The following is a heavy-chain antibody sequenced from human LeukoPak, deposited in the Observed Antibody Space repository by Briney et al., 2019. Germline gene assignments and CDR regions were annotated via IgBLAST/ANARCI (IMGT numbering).Heavy chain of an antibody. CDR1: GFTFSSYG. Sequence: GGPLRLSCAASGFTFSSYGMSWVRQAPGKGLEWVSALTPSGSSTYYADSVKGRFTFSRDNSKNTLYLQMNSLRVEDTAIYYCAKGGSSSWDYFDSWGQGTLVTVSP. CDR3: AKGGSSSWDYFDS. D-gene: IGHD6-13*01. J-gene: IGHJ4*02. CDR2: LTPSGSST. V-gene: IGHV3-23*01.